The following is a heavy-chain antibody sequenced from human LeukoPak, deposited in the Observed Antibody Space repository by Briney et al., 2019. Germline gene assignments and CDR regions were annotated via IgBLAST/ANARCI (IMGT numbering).Heavy chain of an antibody. Sequence: PSETLSLTCTVSGGSISSNHWSWIRQSAGKGLEWIGHIQTSGSTNYNPSLKSRVSMSVDMSKNQFSLKLNSVTAADTAVYYCAREFKLLWFGESWSYYCYMDAWGKGTTVTISS. CDR1: GGSISSNH. CDR2: IQTSGST. CDR3: AREFKLLWFGESWSYYCYMDA. D-gene: IGHD3-10*01. V-gene: IGHV4-4*07. J-gene: IGHJ6*03.